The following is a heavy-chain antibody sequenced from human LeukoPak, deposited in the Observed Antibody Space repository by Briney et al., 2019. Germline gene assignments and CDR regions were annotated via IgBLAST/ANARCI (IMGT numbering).Heavy chain of an antibody. Sequence: PGGSLRLSCAASGFSFTNYAMHWVRQAPGKGLEWVAFIRHDGSNKYYADSVKGRFTISRDNSKNTLYLQMNSLRAEDTAVYYCARVRNDYGDYVDYWGQGTLVTVSS. J-gene: IGHJ4*02. D-gene: IGHD4-17*01. V-gene: IGHV3-30*02. CDR1: GFSFTNYA. CDR2: IRHDGSNK. CDR3: ARVRNDYGDYVDY.